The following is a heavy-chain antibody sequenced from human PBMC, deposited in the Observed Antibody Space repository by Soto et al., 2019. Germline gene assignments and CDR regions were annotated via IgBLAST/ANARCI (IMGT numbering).Heavy chain of an antibody. D-gene: IGHD4-17*01. J-gene: IGHJ4*02. CDR3: ARALAARPTGDLYYFDY. Sequence: PSETLSLTYTGSGGSISSCGYYWVWIRQPPWKGLEWIVYIYYSGTTYYNPSLKSRVTMSVDTSKDQFSLRLSSVTAADTAVYYCARALAARPTGDLYYFDYWGQGTLVTVSS. V-gene: IGHV4-31*03. CDR2: IYYSGTT. CDR1: GGSISSCGYY.